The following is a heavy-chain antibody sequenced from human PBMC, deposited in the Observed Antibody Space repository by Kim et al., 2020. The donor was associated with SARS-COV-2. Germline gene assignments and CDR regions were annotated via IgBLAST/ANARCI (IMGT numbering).Heavy chain of an antibody. D-gene: IGHD1-1*01. J-gene: IGHJ6*02. Sequence: DSVKGRCTISRDNSKNTLYLQMNSLRAEDTAVYYCAKSGTGPYYYYGMDVWGQGTTVTVSS. CDR3: AKSGTGPYYYYGMDV. V-gene: IGHV3-23*01.